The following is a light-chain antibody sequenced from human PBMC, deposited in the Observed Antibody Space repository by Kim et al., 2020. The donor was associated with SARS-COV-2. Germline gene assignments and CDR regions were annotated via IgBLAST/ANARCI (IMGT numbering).Light chain of an antibody. Sequence: DVIMTQSPLSLPVTLGQPASISCRSSQSLVFSDGKTYLNWFHQRPGQSPRRLIYKVSNRDSGVPDRFSGSGSGTDFTLKISRVEAEDVGVYYSMDGTHWPRSFTFGGGTKVDIK. CDR2: KVS. CDR3: MDGTHWPRSFT. V-gene: IGKV2-30*01. CDR1: QSLVFSDGKTY. J-gene: IGKJ4*01.